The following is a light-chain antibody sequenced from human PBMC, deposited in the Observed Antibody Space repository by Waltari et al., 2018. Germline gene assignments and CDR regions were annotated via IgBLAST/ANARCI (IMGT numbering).Light chain of an antibody. CDR3: MQTTRFWT. J-gene: IGKJ1*01. Sequence: DIVLTQTPLSSPVTLGQPASISCRSSQSLVHSDGNTYLSWLQQRPGPPPRLLVYKISNRLSGVPDRVSGSGAGTDFTLKISRVEAEDVGVYYCMQTTRFWTFGQGTRVEIK. V-gene: IGKV2-24*01. CDR1: QSLVHSDGNTY. CDR2: KIS.